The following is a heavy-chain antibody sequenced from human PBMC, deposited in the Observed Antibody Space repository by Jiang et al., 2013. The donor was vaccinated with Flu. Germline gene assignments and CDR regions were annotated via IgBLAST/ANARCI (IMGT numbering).Heavy chain of an antibody. J-gene: IGHJ5*02. CDR3: ARSGSYYDFWSGEFDP. D-gene: IGHD3-3*01. CDR1: GGSISSGGYY. Sequence: GSGLVKPSQTLSLTCTVSGGSISSGGYYWSWIRQHPGKGLEWIGYIYYSGSTYYNPSLKSRVTISVDTSKNQFSLKLSSVTAADTAVYYCARSGSYYDFWSGEFDPWGQGTLVTVSS. V-gene: IGHV4-31*03. CDR2: IYYSGST.